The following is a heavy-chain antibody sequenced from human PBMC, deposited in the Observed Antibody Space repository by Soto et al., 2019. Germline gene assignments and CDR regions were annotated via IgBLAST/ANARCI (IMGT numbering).Heavy chain of an antibody. J-gene: IGHJ4*02. V-gene: IGHV4-30-2*01. Sequence: PSETLSLTCAVSGGSISSGGYSWSWIRHPPGKGLEWLGYIYHSGSTYYNPSLKSRVTISVDRSKNQFSLKLSSVTAADTAVYYCARADSTAGYFDYWGQGTLVTVSS. CDR3: ARADSTAGYFDY. CDR2: IYHSGST. CDR1: GGSISSGGYS.